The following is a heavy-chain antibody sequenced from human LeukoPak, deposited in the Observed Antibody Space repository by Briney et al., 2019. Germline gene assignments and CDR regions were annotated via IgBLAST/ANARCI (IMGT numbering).Heavy chain of an antibody. V-gene: IGHV4-61*02. CDR3: ASSESGYYSNWFGP. D-gene: IGHD3-22*01. CDR1: GGSISSGSYY. Sequence: SETLSLTCTVSGGSISSGSYYWSWIRQPAGKGLEWIGRIYTSGSTNYNPSLKSRVTISVDTSKNQFSLKLSSVTAADTAVYYCASSESGYYSNWFGPWGQGTLVTVSS. CDR2: IYTSGST. J-gene: IGHJ5*02.